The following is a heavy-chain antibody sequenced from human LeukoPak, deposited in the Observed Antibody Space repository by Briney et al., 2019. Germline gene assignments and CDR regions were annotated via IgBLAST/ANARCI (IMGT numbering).Heavy chain of an antibody. CDR3: AELGITMIGGV. D-gene: IGHD3-10*02. Sequence: GGSLRLSCAASGFTFSDHYMDWVRQAPGKGLEWVGRSRNKANRYTTTHGESVRGRFTISRDDSENSLYLQMNSLRAEDTAVYYCAELGITMIGGVWGKGTTVTISS. CDR2: SRNKANRYTT. CDR1: GFTFSDHY. V-gene: IGHV3-72*01. J-gene: IGHJ6*04.